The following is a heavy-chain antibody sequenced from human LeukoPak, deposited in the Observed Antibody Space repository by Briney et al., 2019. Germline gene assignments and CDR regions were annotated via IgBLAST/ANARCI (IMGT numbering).Heavy chain of an antibody. CDR3: ARDPSYGRQWLGNWFDP. CDR1: GGTFSSYA. D-gene: IGHD6-19*01. V-gene: IGHV1-69*05. Sequence: SVKVSCKASGGTFSSYAISWVRQAPGPGLEWMGRIIPIFGTANYAQKSQGRVTITTDESTSTAYMELSSLRSEDTAVYYCARDPSYGRQWLGNWFDPWGQGTLVTVSS. J-gene: IGHJ5*02. CDR2: IIPIFGTA.